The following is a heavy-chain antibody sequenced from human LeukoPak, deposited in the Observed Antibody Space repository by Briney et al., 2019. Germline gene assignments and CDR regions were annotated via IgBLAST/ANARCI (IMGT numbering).Heavy chain of an antibody. CDR3: ARNTRKYSGYDYAY. D-gene: IGHD5-12*01. Sequence: ASVKVSCKASGYTFTSSGTSSLRQAPGQGLEWMGRVSAYNGNTNYAQKLQGRVTMTTDTSTSTAYMELRSLRSDDTAVYYCARNTRKYSGYDYAYWGQGTLVTVSS. J-gene: IGHJ4*02. CDR1: GYTFTSSG. CDR2: VSAYNGNT. V-gene: IGHV1-18*01.